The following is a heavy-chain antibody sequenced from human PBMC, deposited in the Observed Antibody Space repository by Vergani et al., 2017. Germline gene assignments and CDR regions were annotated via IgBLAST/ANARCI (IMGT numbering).Heavy chain of an antibody. Sequence: QLQLQESGPGLVKPSETLSLTCTVSGGPISSSSYYWGWIRQPPGKGLEWIGSIYYSGSTYYNPSLKSRVTISVDTSKNQFSLKLSSVTAADTAVYYCAGDIVVVPADKGSGGDWFDPWGQGTLVTVSS. J-gene: IGHJ5*02. D-gene: IGHD2-2*01. V-gene: IGHV4-39*01. CDR1: GGPISSSSYY. CDR3: AGDIVVVPADKGSGGDWFDP. CDR2: IYYSGST.